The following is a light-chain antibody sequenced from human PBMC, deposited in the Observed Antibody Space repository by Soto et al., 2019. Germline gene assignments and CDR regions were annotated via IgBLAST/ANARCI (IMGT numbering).Light chain of an antibody. V-gene: IGKV1-5*03. J-gene: IGKJ1*01. CDR3: QQSRSFSRT. CDR2: MAS. CDR1: QSISNR. Sequence: DIQMTQSPSTLSAYVGDRVTITCRASQSISNRLAWYQHKPGKAPKLLIYMASSLESGVPSRFSGSGSGTEFTFTISSLQPDDSATYYCQQSRSFSRTFGQGTKVDIK.